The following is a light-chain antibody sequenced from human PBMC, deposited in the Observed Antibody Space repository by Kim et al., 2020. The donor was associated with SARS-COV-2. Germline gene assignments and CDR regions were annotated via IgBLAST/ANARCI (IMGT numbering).Light chain of an antibody. CDR2: AAS. Sequence: DIQMTQSPSSVSASVGDRVTITCRASQGIDSWLAWYQQKTGKAPKLLIYAASSLQSGVPSRFSGSGSGTDFTLTITTLQPEDFGTYYCQQGSSFPPAFGQGTKVDIK. V-gene: IGKV1-12*01. J-gene: IGKJ1*01. CDR3: QQGSSFPPA. CDR1: QGIDSW.